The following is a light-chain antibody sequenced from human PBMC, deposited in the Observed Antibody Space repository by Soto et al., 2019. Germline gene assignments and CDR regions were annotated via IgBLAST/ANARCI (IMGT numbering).Light chain of an antibody. CDR3: SSYTSSATLI. CDR2: DVS. Sequence: QSALTQPASVSGSPGQSITISCTGTSSDVGGYNSVSWYQHHPGKAPKLMIYDVSNRPSGISNRFSGSKSGNTASLTISGLQAEDEADYYCSSYTSSATLIFGGGTKVTVL. V-gene: IGLV2-14*03. J-gene: IGLJ2*01. CDR1: SSDVGGYNS.